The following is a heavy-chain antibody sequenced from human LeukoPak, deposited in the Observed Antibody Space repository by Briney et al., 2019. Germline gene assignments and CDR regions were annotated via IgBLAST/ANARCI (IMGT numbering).Heavy chain of an antibody. CDR3: ARYCGGDCYSGCYYYMDV. CDR2: IYYSGST. CDR1: GGSISGSSYY. D-gene: IGHD2-21*02. J-gene: IGHJ6*03. Sequence: SETLSLTCTVSGGSISGSSYYWGWIRQPPGKGLEWIGSIYYSGSTYYNPSLKSRVTISVDTSKNQFSLKLSSVTAADTAVYYCARYCGGDCYSGCYYYMDVWGKGTTVTVSS. V-gene: IGHV4-39*01.